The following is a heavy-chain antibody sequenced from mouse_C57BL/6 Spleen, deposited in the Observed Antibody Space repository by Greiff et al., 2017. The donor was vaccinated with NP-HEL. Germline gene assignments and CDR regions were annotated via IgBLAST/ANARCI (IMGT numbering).Heavy chain of an antibody. J-gene: IGHJ2*01. CDR3: ARNYYSNYVRYFDY. D-gene: IGHD2-5*01. CDR2: IYPGDGDT. CDR1: GYAFSSSW. V-gene: IGHV1-82*01. Sequence: QVQLQQSGPELVKPGASVKISCKASGYAFSSSWMNWVKQRPGKGLEWIGRIYPGDGDTNHNGKFKGKATLTADKSSSTAYMQLSSLTSEDSAVYFCARNYYSNYVRYFDYWGQGTTLTVSS.